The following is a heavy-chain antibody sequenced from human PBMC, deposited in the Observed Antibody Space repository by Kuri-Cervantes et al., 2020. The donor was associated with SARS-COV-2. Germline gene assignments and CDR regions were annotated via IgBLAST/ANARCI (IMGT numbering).Heavy chain of an antibody. CDR3: ARGSDSTGTARSAFDI. CDR1: GGTFNNYA. Sequence: ASVKVSCKASGGTFNNYAISWVRQAPGQGLEWMGWINPNSGGTNYAQKFQGRVTMTRDTSISTAYMELSRLRSDDTAVYYCARGSDSTGTARSAFDIWGQGTMVTVSS. D-gene: IGHD1-1*01. V-gene: IGHV1-2*02. J-gene: IGHJ3*02. CDR2: INPNSGGT.